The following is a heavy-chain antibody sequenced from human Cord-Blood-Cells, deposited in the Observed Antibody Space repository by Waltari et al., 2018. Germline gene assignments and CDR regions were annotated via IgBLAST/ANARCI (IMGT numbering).Heavy chain of an antibody. J-gene: IGHJ5*02. CDR2: IIPILGTA. Sequence: QVQLVQSGAEVKKPGSSVKVSCKASGGTFSSYAISWVRQAPGQGLEWMGGIIPILGTANYAQKFQGRVTITADKSTSTAYMELSSLRSEDTAVYYCATGGDCSSTSCFADNWFDPWGQGTLVTVSS. CDR3: ATGGDCSSTSCFADNWFDP. V-gene: IGHV1-69*06. CDR1: GGTFSSYA. D-gene: IGHD2-2*01.